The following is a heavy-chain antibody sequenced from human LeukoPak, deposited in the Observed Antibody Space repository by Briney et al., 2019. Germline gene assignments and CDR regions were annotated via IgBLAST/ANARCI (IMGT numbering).Heavy chain of an antibody. J-gene: IGHJ5*02. CDR3: ARPYCGGGSCYHSRGWFDP. D-gene: IGHD2-15*01. Sequence: PSETLSLTCTVSGVSISSSSYYWDWIRQPPGKGLEWIASIYYSGSTYYNPSLKSRVTISVDTSKNQFSLKLSSVTAADTAVYYCARPYCGGGSCYHSRGWFDPWGQGTLVTVSS. V-gene: IGHV4-39*07. CDR2: IYYSGST. CDR1: GVSISSSSYY.